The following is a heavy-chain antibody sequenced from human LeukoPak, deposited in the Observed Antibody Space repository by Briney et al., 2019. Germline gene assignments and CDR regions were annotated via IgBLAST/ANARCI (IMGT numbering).Heavy chain of an antibody. CDR3: ARHMGLGYSCGYPYFDY. Sequence: MASETLSLTCTVSGGSISSYYWSWIRQPPGKGLEWIGYIYYSGSTNYNPSLKSRVTISVDTSKNQFSLKLSSVTAADTAVYYCARHMGLGYSCGYPYFDYWGQGTLVTVSS. J-gene: IGHJ4*02. D-gene: IGHD5-18*01. CDR1: GGSISSYY. CDR2: IYYSGST. V-gene: IGHV4-59*08.